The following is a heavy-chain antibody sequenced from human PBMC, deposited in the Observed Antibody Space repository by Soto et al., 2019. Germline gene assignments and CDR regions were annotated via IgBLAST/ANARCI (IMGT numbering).Heavy chain of an antibody. Sequence: QVRLQESGSGLVKPSQTLSLTCAVSGGSISSGDYSWTWIRQPPGKGLEWIGYIYHRGYTYYNPSLETRITISLDRSNTQFSLKLRSVTAADTAVCYCARGSVTVLIDSWGQGSLVTVSS. V-gene: IGHV4-30-2*01. CDR3: ARGSVTVLIDS. D-gene: IGHD3-16*01. CDR1: GGSISSGDYS. J-gene: IGHJ4*02. CDR2: IYHRGYT.